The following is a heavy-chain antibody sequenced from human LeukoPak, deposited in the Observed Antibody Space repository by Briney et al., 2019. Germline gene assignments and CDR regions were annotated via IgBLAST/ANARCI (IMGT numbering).Heavy chain of an antibody. CDR3: ARHLSHGSGSPFDY. Sequence: PGGSLRLSCAASGFTFSDYYMSWIRQAPGKGLEWVSYISSSDSTIYYTDSVKGRFTISRDNAKNSLYLQMNSLRAEDTAVYYCARHLSHGSGSPFDYWGQGTLVTVSS. CDR1: GFTFSDYY. CDR2: ISSSDSTI. J-gene: IGHJ4*02. D-gene: IGHD3-10*01. V-gene: IGHV3-11*01.